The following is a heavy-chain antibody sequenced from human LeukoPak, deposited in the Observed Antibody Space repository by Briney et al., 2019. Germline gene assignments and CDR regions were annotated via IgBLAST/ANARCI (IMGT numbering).Heavy chain of an antibody. Sequence: PSETLSLTCTVSGGSISSSNYYWGWIRQPPGKGLEWNGSNYYSGSTYSNPSLKSRVTISVDTSQNQFFLKLSSVSAPDTAVHFRARHDTTSLASAVTFDYWGQGTLVTVSS. J-gene: IGHJ4*02. CDR2: NYYSGST. D-gene: IGHD6-13*01. V-gene: IGHV4-39*01. CDR1: GGSISSSNYY. CDR3: ARHDTTSLASAVTFDY.